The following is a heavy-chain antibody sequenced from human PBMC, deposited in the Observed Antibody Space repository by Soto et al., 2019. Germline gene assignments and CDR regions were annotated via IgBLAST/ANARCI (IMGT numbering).Heavy chain of an antibody. J-gene: IGHJ4*02. CDR3: ARYPTWIQLWLDYFDY. Sequence: SETLSLTCAVYGGSFSGYYWSWIRQPPGKGLEWIGEINHSGSTNYNPSLKSRVTISVDTSKNQSSLKLSSVTAADTAVYYCARYPTWIQLWLDYFDYWGQGTLVTVSS. V-gene: IGHV4-34*01. CDR1: GGSFSGYY. D-gene: IGHD5-18*01. CDR2: INHSGST.